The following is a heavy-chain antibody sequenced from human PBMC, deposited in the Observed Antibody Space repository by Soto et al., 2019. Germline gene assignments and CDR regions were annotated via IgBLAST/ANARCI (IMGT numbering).Heavy chain of an antibody. CDR3: ARQGSWPYDYYGLDV. CDR1: GYTFTTSG. J-gene: IGHJ6*02. D-gene: IGHD1-26*01. Sequence: QVQLVQSGPEVKKPGASVKVSCEASGYTFTTSGISWVRQAPGQGLEWMGWISTYNGDTNSAQKFQGRVTMTAATPTGTVYMELMSLKSDDTAVYYCARQGSWPYDYYGLDVWGQGTTVTVSS. CDR2: ISTYNGDT. V-gene: IGHV1-18*01.